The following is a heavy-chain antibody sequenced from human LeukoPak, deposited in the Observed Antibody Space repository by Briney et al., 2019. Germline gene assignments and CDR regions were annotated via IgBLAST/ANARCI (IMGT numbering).Heavy chain of an antibody. V-gene: IGHV4-39*07. CDR2: IYYTGST. CDR3: ARDQTSKGDAFDI. Sequence: SETLSLTCSVSGDSISGSSYYWGWIRQPPGKGLEWIGSIYYTGSTNYNPSLKSRVTISIDTSKNQFSLKLSSVTAADTAVYYCARDQTSKGDAFDIWGQGTMVTVSS. CDR1: GDSISGSSYY. J-gene: IGHJ3*02.